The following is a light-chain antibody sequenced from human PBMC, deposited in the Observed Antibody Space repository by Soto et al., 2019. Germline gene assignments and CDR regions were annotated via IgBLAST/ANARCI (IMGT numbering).Light chain of an antibody. CDR3: SSYTSSSPVV. CDR1: SSDVGGCNY. V-gene: IGLV2-14*01. CDR2: DVS. Sequence: QSALTQPASVSGSPGQSITISCTGTSSDVGGCNYVSWYQQHPGKAPNLMIYDVSNRPSGVSNRFSGSKSGNTASLTISGLQAEDEADYYCSSYTSSSPVVFGGGTKLTVL. J-gene: IGLJ2*01.